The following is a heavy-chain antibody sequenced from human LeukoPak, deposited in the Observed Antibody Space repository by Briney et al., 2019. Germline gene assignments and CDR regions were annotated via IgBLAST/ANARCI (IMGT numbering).Heavy chain of an antibody. Sequence: SETLSLTCAVYGGSFSGYYWSWIRQPPGKGLEWIGEINHSGSTNYNPSLKSRVTISVDTSKNQFSLKLSSVTAADTAVYYCARDPSPYDFWSGVPGRYFDYWGQGTLVTVSS. CDR3: ARDPSPYDFWSGVPGRYFDY. CDR1: GGSFSGYY. D-gene: IGHD3-3*01. V-gene: IGHV4-34*01. J-gene: IGHJ4*02. CDR2: INHSGST.